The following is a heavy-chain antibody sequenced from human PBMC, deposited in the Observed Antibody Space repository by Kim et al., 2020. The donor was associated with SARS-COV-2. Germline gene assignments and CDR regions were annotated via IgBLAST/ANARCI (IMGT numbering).Heavy chain of an antibody. V-gene: IGHV1-46*01. J-gene: IGHJ3*02. Sequence: ASVKVSCKASGYTFTSYYMHWVRQAPGQGLEWMGIINPSGGSTSYAQKFQGRVTMTSDTSTSTVYMELSSLRSEDTAVYYCAREARSVVVPAAKGAGAFDIWGQGTMVTVSS. CDR2: INPSGGST. D-gene: IGHD2-2*01. CDR3: AREARSVVVPAAKGAGAFDI. CDR1: GYTFTSYY.